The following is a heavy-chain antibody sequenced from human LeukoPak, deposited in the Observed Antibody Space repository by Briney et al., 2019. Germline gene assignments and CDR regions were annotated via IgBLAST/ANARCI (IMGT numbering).Heavy chain of an antibody. D-gene: IGHD4-17*01. V-gene: IGHV3-53*01. Sequence: GGCLTPSRAVSGFTVSSTDTGSVRQAPGKGLGWVSIIESGGNTYYAHSVNGRFTISRDTSKSTVFLQMNSLRAEDTAFYYCAKRVGYGYGIDIWGPGTMVTASS. CDR2: IESGGNT. J-gene: IGHJ3*02. CDR3: AKRVGYGYGIDI. CDR1: GFTVSSTD.